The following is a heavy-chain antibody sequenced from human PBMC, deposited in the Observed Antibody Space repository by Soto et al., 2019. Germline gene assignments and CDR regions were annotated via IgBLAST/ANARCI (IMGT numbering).Heavy chain of an antibody. Sequence: QVQMQESGPGLVKPSETLSLTCTVSGASVSSGNHYWSWVRQPPGKGLELIGYIYHSGITNYNPSLKSQVTISADPSRNQFSLKVTSVTAADTAVYYCARGWDANSWGQGTLVTVSS. D-gene: IGHD6-19*01. V-gene: IGHV4-61*01. J-gene: IGHJ4*02. CDR1: GASVSSGNHY. CDR3: ARGWDANS. CDR2: IYHSGIT.